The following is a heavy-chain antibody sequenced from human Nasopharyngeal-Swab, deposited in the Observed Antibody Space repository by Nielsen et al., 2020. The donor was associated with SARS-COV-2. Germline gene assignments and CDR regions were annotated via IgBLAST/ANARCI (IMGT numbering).Heavy chain of an antibody. CDR3: ARRERLQFDS. CDR2: VYRSGLT. J-gene: IGHJ5*01. D-gene: IGHD1-1*01. Sequence: GSLRISCTVSGGSTTSSNWWTWVRQSPRTGLEWIGEVYRSGLTNYNPSLKSRVTISLDTSKNQFSLEMTSVTAADTALYFCARRERLQFDSWGPGALVTVSS. CDR1: GGSTTSSNW. V-gene: IGHV4-4*01.